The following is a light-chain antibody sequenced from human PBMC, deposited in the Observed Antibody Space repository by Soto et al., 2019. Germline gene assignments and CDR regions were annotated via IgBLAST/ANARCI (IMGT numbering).Light chain of an antibody. CDR1: SSDVGAYNY. Sequence: QSALTQPPSASGSHGQSVAISCTGTSSDVGAYNYVSWYQQHPGKDPKLLIYEVTKRPSGVPDRFSGSKSGNTASLSVSGLQADDEAEYYCCSNAGSHYYVFGTGTKLTVL. CDR2: EVT. V-gene: IGLV2-8*01. J-gene: IGLJ1*01. CDR3: CSNAGSHYYV.